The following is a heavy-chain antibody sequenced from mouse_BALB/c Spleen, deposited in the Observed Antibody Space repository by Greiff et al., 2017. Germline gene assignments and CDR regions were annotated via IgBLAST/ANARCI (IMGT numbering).Heavy chain of an antibody. Sequence: VKLQESGPGLVQPSQSLSITCTVPGFSLTSYGVHWVCQSPGKGLEWLGVIWSGGSTDENAAFISRLSISKDNSKSQVFFKMNSLQANDTAIYYCASYYRYDDYYAMDYWGQGTSVTVSS. CDR2: IWSGGST. V-gene: IGHV2-2*02. CDR1: GFSLTSYG. CDR3: ASYYRYDDYYAMDY. D-gene: IGHD2-14*01. J-gene: IGHJ4*01.